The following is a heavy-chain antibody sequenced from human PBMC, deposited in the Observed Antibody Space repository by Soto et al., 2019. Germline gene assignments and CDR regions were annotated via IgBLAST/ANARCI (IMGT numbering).Heavy chain of an antibody. J-gene: IGHJ4*02. D-gene: IGHD2-15*01. CDR2: ISYDGSNK. CDR1: GFTFSSYG. CDR3: AKEGSRYCSGGSCYLFDY. Sequence: QVRLVESGGGVVQPGRSLRLSCAASGFTFSSYGMHWVRQAPGKGLEWVAVISYDGSNKYYADSVKGRFTISRDNSKNTLYLQMNSLRAEDTAVYYCAKEGSRYCSGGSCYLFDYWGQGTLVTVSS. V-gene: IGHV3-30*18.